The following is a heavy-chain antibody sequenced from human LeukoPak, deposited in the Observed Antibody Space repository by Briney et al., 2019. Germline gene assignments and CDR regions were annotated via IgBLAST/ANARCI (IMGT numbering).Heavy chain of an antibody. CDR3: ARGGWRVLRYFDWLPGREDY. D-gene: IGHD3-9*01. J-gene: IGHJ4*02. CDR1: RYTFTSYD. CDR2: MNPNSGNT. V-gene: IGHV1-8*01. Sequence: VASVKVSCKASRYTFTSYDINWVRQATGQGLEWMGWMNPNSGNTGYAQKFQGRVTMTRNTSISTAYMELSSLRSEDTAVYYCARGGWRVLRYFDWLPGREDYWGQGTLVTVSS.